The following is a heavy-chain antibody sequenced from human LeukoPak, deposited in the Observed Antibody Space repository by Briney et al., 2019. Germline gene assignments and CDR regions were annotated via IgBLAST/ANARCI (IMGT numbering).Heavy chain of an antibody. CDR2: ISADGPT. CDR1: GFTFSSSP. Sequence: GGSLRLSCAASGFTFSSSPMSWVRQAPGKGLDWVSSISADGPTYYADSVKGRFTISRDNSKNTLYLQMNSLRAEDTAVYYCAKGRTMVRGVISVPYYFDYWGQGTLVTVSS. D-gene: IGHD3-10*01. J-gene: IGHJ4*02. V-gene: IGHV3-23*01. CDR3: AKGRTMVRGVISVPYYFDY.